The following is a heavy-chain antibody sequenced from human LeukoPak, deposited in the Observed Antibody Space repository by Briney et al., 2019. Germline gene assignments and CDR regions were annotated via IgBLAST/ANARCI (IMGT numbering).Heavy chain of an antibody. CDR1: GFTFSSYT. CDR2: ISYDGGNK. V-gene: IGHV3-30-3*01. Sequence: PGGSLRLSCAASGFTFSSYTMHWVRQAPGKGLEWVAVISYDGGNKYYADSVKGRFTISRDNSKNTLYLQMNSLRAEDTAVYYCARDPEGPPYGDYDPSPPTHNWFDPWGQGTLVTVTS. D-gene: IGHD4-17*01. CDR3: ARDPEGPPYGDYDPSPPTHNWFDP. J-gene: IGHJ5*02.